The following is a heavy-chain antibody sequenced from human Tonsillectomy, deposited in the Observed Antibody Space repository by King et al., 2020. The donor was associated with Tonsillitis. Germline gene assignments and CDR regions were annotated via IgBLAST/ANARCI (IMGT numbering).Heavy chain of an antibody. Sequence: APGQGLEWMGRIIPVLGIANYEQKLQGRVTITADKSTSTAYMELSSLRSEDTAVYYCARARRDEAFDIWGQGTMVTVSS. J-gene: IGHJ3*02. CDR3: ARARRDEAFDI. CDR2: IIPVLGIA. V-gene: IGHV1-69*04.